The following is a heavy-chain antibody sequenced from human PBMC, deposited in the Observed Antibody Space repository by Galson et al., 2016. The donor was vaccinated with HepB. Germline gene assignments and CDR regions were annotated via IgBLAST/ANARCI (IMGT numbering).Heavy chain of an antibody. J-gene: IGHJ4*02. CDR3: VREGLADGSYFDY. CDR1: GFTFRNYW. D-gene: IGHD5-24*01. CDR2: IKEDGSED. V-gene: IGHV3-7*01. Sequence: SLRLSCAASGFTFRNYWMSWVRQAPGKGLEWVVNIKEDGSEDYYVDAVRGRFTISRDNAKNSLYFQMNSLKVEDTAIYYCVREGLADGSYFDYWGQGTLVTVSS.